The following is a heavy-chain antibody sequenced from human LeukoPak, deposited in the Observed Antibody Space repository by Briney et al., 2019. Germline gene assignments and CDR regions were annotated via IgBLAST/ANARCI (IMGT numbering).Heavy chain of an antibody. V-gene: IGHV3-7*03. J-gene: IGHJ6*02. CDR2: IKQDGSEK. D-gene: IGHD5-18*01. CDR3: ASQGGYRYYYYYYGMDV. Sequence: GGSLRLSCAASGFTFSNHWMSWVRQAPGKGLEWVANIKQDGSEKYYVDSVKGRFIISRDNAKNSLDLQMNSLRAEDTAVYYCASQGGYRYYYYYYGMDVWGQGTTVTVSS. CDR1: GFTFSNHW.